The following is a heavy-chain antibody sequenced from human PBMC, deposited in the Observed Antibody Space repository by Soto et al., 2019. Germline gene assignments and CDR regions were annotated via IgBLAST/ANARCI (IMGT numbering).Heavy chain of an antibody. J-gene: IGHJ4*02. D-gene: IGHD3-10*01. Sequence: QVQLVQSGAEVKKPGASVKVSCKASGYTFTSYGISWVRQAPGQGLEWMGWISAYNGNTNYAQKLQGRVTMTTDTSTSTANMELGSRRSDGTAVYYWARVGGGSAMVRGVMSYWGQGTLVTVSS. CDR1: GYTFTSYG. CDR3: ARVGGGSAMVRGVMSY. V-gene: IGHV1-18*01. CDR2: ISAYNGNT.